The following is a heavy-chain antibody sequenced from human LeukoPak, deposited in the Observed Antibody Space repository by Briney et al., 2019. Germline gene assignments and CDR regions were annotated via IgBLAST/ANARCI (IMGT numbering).Heavy chain of an antibody. CDR1: GGSVSSGSYY. CDR2: IYYSGST. D-gene: IGHD3-3*01. CDR3: ASSRSYDFWSGRPTYNWFDP. Sequence: SETLSLTCTVSGGSVSSGSYYWSWIRQPPGKGLEWIGYIYYSGSTNYNPSLKSRVTISVDTSKNQFSLKLSSVSAADTAVYYCASSRSYDFWSGRPTYNWFDPWGQGTLVTVSS. J-gene: IGHJ5*02. V-gene: IGHV4-61*01.